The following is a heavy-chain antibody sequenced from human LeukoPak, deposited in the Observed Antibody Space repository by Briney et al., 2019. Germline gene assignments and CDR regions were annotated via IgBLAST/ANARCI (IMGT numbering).Heavy chain of an antibody. CDR3: AREGSGWYVPSYMDV. V-gene: IGHV1-69*06. CDR1: GGTFSSYA. Sequence: SVKVSCKASGGTFSSYAISWVRQAPEQGLEWMGRIIPIFGTANYAQKFQGRVTITADKSTSTAYMELSSLRSEDTAVYCCAREGSGWYVPSYMDVWGKGTTVTVSS. J-gene: IGHJ6*03. D-gene: IGHD6-19*01. CDR2: IIPIFGTA.